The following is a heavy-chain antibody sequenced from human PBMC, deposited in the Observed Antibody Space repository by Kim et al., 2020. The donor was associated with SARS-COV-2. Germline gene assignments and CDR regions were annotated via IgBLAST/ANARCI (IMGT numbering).Heavy chain of an antibody. V-gene: IGHV4-34*01. D-gene: IGHD2-15*01. CDR2: INHSGST. Sequence: SETLSLTCAVYGGSFSGYYWSWIRQPPGKGLEWIGEINHSGSTNYNPSLKSRVTISVDTSKNQFSLKLSSGTAADTAVYYCSRGYCSGGSCYLFYFQHWG. CDR1: GGSFSGYY. J-gene: IGHJ1*01. CDR3: SRGYCSGGSCYLFYFQH.